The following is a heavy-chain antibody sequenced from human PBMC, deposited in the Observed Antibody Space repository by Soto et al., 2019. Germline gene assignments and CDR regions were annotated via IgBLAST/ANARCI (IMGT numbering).Heavy chain of an antibody. CDR3: AIDSEVGLGSYDPNFDY. Sequence: GGSLRLSCAASGFTFSSYSMNWVRQAPGKGLEWVSYISSSSSTIYYADSVKGRFTISRDNAKNSLYLQMNSLRAGDTSVYYCAIDSEVGLGSYDPNFDYCGQGLLVTGSS. V-gene: IGHV3-48*01. CDR1: GFTFSSYS. J-gene: IGHJ4*02. CDR2: ISSSSSTI. D-gene: IGHD3-10*01.